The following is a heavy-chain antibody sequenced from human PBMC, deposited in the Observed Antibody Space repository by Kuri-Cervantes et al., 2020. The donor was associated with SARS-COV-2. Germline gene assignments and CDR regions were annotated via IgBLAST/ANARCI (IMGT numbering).Heavy chain of an antibody. J-gene: IGHJ6*02. D-gene: IGHD2-15*01. Sequence: ASVKVSCKASGYTFTSYGISWVRQAPGQGLEWMGWISAYNGNTNYAQKLQGRVTMTTDTSTSTAYMELRSLRSDDTAVYYCARDLVFQDIVVVVAASNYCYYGMDVWGQGTTVTVSS. V-gene: IGHV1-18*04. CDR2: ISAYNGNT. CDR1: GYTFTSYG. CDR3: ARDLVFQDIVVVVAASNYCYYGMDV.